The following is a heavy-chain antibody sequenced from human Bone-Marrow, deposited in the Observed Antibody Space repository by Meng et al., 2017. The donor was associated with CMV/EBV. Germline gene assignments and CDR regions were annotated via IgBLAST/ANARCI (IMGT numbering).Heavy chain of an antibody. D-gene: IGHD1-7*01. CDR2: ISSSSSYI. CDR3: ARDRGLDWNYGFYYYGMDV. CDR1: GFTFSSYS. Sequence: GESLKISCAASGFTFSSYSMNWVRQAPGKGLEWVSSISSSSSYIYYADSVKGRFTISRDNAKNSLYLQMNSLRAEDTAVYYCARDRGLDWNYGFYYYGMDVWGQGTTVTFSS. J-gene: IGHJ6*01. V-gene: IGHV3-21*01.